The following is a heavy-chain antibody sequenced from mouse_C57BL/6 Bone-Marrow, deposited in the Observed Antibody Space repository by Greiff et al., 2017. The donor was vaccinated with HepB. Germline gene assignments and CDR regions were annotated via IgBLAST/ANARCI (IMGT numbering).Heavy chain of an antibody. CDR3: TRDYYCSRGNCDY. Sequence: EVQLVESGEGLVKPGGSLKLSCAASGFTFSSYAMSWVRQTPEKRLEWVAYISSGGDYIYYADTLKGRFTISRDNARNTLYLQMSSLKSEDTAMYYCTRDYYCSRGNCDYWGQGTTLTVSS. V-gene: IGHV5-9-1*02. D-gene: IGHD1-1*01. CDR1: GFTFSSYA. J-gene: IGHJ2*01. CDR2: ISSGGDYI.